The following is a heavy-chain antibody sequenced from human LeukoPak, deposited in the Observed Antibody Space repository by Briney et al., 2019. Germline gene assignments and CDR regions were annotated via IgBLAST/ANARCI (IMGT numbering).Heavy chain of an antibody. J-gene: IGHJ4*02. CDR2: ISSSSSYI. Sequence: GGSLRLSCAASGFTFSNHWMHWVRQAPGKGLMWVSSISSSSSYIYYADSVKGRFTISRDNAKNSLYLQMNSLRAEDTAVYYCARGGPSTVTYLAYWGQGTLVTVSS. D-gene: IGHD4-17*01. V-gene: IGHV3-21*01. CDR3: ARGGPSTVTYLAY. CDR1: GFTFSNHW.